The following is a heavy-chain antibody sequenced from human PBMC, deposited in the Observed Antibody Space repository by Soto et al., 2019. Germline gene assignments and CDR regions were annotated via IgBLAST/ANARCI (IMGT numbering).Heavy chain of an antibody. CDR1: GFTFSNAW. CDR3: ARALIQLWPHYYYGMDV. CDR2: IKSKTDGGTT. J-gene: IGHJ6*02. Sequence: EVQLVESGGGLVKPGGSLRLSCAASGFTFSNAWMSWVRQAPGKGLEWVGRIKSKTDGGTTDYAAPVKGRFTISRDDSKNTLYLQMNSLKTEDTAVYYCARALIQLWPHYYYGMDVWGQGTTVTVSS. V-gene: IGHV3-15*01. D-gene: IGHD5-18*01.